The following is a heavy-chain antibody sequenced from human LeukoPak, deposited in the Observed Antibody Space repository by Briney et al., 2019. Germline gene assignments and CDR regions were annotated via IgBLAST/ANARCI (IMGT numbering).Heavy chain of an antibody. CDR2: ISAYNGNT. J-gene: IGHJ4*02. V-gene: IGHV1-18*01. CDR1: GYTFTSYG. Sequence: ASVKVSCKASGYTFTSYGISWVRQAPGQGLEWMGWISAYNGNTNYAQKLQGRVTMTTDTSTSTAYMELRSLRSDDTAVYYCGRLGCSSTSCFDYLFYFDYWGQGTLVTVSS. D-gene: IGHD2-2*01. CDR3: GRLGCSSTSCFDYLFYFDY.